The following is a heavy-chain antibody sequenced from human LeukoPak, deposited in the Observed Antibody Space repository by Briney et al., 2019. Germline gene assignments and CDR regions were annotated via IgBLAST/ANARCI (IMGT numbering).Heavy chain of an antibody. CDR1: GGSFSGYY. D-gene: IGHD5-12*01. V-gene: IGHV4-34*01. J-gene: IGHJ4*02. CDR2: INHSGDT. CDR3: ARGHSGSGFDY. Sequence: SSETLSLTCGVSGGSFSGYYWTWIRQPPGKGLEWIGEINHSGDTNSNPSLKSRVTISVDTSKSQFSLKLGSVTAADTAVYYCARGHSGSGFDYWGQGALVSVSS.